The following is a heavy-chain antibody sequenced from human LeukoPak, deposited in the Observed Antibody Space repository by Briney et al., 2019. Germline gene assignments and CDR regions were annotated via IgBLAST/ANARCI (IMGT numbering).Heavy chain of an antibody. CDR1: GFTFSSYA. D-gene: IGHD4-11*01. CDR2: ISYDGSNK. Sequence: GGSLRLACAASGFTFSSYAMHWVRQAPGKGLEWVAVISYDGSNKYYADSVKGRFTISRDNSKNTLYLQMNSLRTEDTVVYYCARSGGLQKFDYWGQGTLVTVSS. CDR3: ARSGGLQKFDY. J-gene: IGHJ4*02. V-gene: IGHV3-30*04.